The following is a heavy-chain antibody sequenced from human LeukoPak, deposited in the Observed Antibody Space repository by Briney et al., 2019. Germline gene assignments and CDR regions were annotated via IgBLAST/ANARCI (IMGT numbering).Heavy chain of an antibody. Sequence: GASVKVSCKASGYTFTSYDINWVRQATGQGLEWMGWMNPNSGNTGYAQKFQGRVTITRNTSISTAYMELSSLRSEDTAVYYCARAFREFSTSCYLCGFDPWGQGTLVTVSS. CDR2: MNPNSGNT. CDR1: GYTFTSYD. V-gene: IGHV1-8*03. CDR3: ARAFREFSTSCYLCGFDP. D-gene: IGHD2-2*01. J-gene: IGHJ5*02.